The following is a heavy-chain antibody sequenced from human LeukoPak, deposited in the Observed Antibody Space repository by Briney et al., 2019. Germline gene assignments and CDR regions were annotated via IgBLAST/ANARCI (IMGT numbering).Heavy chain of an antibody. CDR2: IYYSGST. V-gene: IGHV4-39*01. J-gene: IGHJ4*02. Sequence: SETLSLTCTVSGGSISSSSYYWGWIRQPPGKGLEWIGSIYYSGSTYYNPSLKSRVTISVDTSKNQFSLKISSVTAVDTAVYYCATTPSSGWHVPDYWGQGTLVTVSS. D-gene: IGHD6-19*01. CDR3: ATTPSSGWHVPDY. CDR1: GGSISSSSYY.